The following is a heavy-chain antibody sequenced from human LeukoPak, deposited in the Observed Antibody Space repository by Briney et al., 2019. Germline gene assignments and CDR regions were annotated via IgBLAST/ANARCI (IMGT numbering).Heavy chain of an antibody. Sequence: GGSLRLSCAASGFTFSSYGTQWVRQAPGKGLEWVAVISYDGSNKYYADSVKGRFTISRDNSKNTLSLQLNSLRDEDTAVYYCARDGGSSGYHDALDIWGQGTMVTVSA. CDR1: GFTFSSYG. J-gene: IGHJ3*02. CDR2: ISYDGSNK. V-gene: IGHV3-30*03. D-gene: IGHD3-22*01. CDR3: ARDGGSSGYHDALDI.